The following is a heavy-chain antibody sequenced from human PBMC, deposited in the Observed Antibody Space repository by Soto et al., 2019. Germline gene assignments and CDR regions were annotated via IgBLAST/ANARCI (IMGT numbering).Heavy chain of an antibody. CDR1: GYTFVSYE. D-gene: IGHD5-12*01. Sequence: QVQLVQSGAEVKKPGASVKVSCKASGYTFVSYEINWVRQATGQGPEWMGWMNPNSGNTGYAQKLQGRVTMTTNTSISTAYMELSSLRSDDTAVYSCARGDGYIFDYWGQGTLITVSS. CDR2: MNPNSGNT. V-gene: IGHV1-8*01. CDR3: ARGDGYIFDY. J-gene: IGHJ4*02.